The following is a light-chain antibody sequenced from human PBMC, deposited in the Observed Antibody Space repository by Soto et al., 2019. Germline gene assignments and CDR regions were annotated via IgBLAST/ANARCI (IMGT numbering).Light chain of an antibody. Sequence: EVVLTQSPGTLSLSPGERATLSCRASQSVSSNLAGYRQNPGQAPRLLIYGASTRATGIPARFSGSGSGADFTLSISRLEPEDFAVYYCQQYGSSPPRTFGQGTKVDIK. CDR2: GAS. J-gene: IGKJ1*01. V-gene: IGKV3-20*01. CDR3: QQYGSSPPRT. CDR1: QSVSSN.